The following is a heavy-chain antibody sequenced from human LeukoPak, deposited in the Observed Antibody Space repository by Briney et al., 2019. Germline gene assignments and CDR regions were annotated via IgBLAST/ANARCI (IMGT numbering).Heavy chain of an antibody. CDR1: GFTFSSYA. D-gene: IGHD3-10*01. J-gene: IGHJ4*02. Sequence: GGSLRLSCVVSGFTFSSYAMSWVRQAPGKGLEWVSGISGSGGSTYYADSVKGRFTISRDNTKNTLYLQMNSLRAEDTAVYYCAKDRSPRGSGSYFGNWGQGTLVTVSS. V-gene: IGHV3-23*01. CDR3: AKDRSPRGSGSYFGN. CDR2: ISGSGGST.